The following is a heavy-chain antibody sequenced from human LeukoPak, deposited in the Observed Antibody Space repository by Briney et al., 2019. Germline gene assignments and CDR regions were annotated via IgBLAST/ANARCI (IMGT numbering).Heavy chain of an antibody. J-gene: IGHJ5*02. CDR3: ARGTTSRRGFDP. CDR1: GDSISSRY. D-gene: IGHD2-2*01. CDR2: IYYTGNT. Sequence: SETLSLTCIVSGDSISSRYWGWIRQPPGKGLEWIGYIYYTGNTNYNPSLKSRVTMSVDTSKNQFSLKLTSVTAADTAVYYCARGTTSRRGFDPWGQGTLVTVSS. V-gene: IGHV4-59*11.